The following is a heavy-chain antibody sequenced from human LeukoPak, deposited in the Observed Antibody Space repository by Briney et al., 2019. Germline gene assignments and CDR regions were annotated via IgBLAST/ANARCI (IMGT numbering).Heavy chain of an antibody. CDR1: GFTFSSYG. V-gene: IGHV3-30*18. CDR2: ISYDGSNK. J-gene: IGHJ3*02. D-gene: IGHD4-23*01. Sequence: GRSLRLSCAASGFTFSSYGMHWVRQAPGKGLEWVAVISYDGSNKYYADSVKGRFTISRDNSKNTLYLQMNSLRAEDTAVYYCAKRGADSGGNSALVAFDIWGQGTMVTVSS. CDR3: AKRGADSGGNSALVAFDI.